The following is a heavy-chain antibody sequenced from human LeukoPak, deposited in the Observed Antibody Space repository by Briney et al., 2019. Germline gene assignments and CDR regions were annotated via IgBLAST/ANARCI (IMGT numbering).Heavy chain of an antibody. Sequence: GGSLRLSCAASGFTLSSYSMNWVRQTPGKGLEWVSSISSSSSYIYYADSVKGRFTISRDNAKKLLYLQMNSLRAEDMAVYYCARAYSVNYGAYYYYYMDVWGKGTTVTISS. J-gene: IGHJ6*03. V-gene: IGHV3-21*01. CDR2: ISSSSSYI. CDR3: ARAYSVNYGAYYYYYMDV. CDR1: GFTLSSYS. D-gene: IGHD1-26*01.